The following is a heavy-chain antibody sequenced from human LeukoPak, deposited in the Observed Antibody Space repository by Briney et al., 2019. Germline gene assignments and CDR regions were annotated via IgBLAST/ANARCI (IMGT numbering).Heavy chain of an antibody. D-gene: IGHD2-21*01. Sequence: GGSLRLSCAASGSTFSNKALSWVRQAPGKGLEWVSVISGSGGSTYYADSVKGRFTISRDNSKNTLYLQMDSLRAGDTAVYYCARGRLRVIDAFDIWGQGTMVTVSS. CDR1: GSTFSNKA. CDR2: ISGSGGST. CDR3: ARGRLRVIDAFDI. V-gene: IGHV3-23*01. J-gene: IGHJ3*02.